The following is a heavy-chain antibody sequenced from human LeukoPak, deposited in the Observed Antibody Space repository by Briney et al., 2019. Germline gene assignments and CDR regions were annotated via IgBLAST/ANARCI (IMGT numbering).Heavy chain of an antibody. CDR3: ARDPKYSNSWFFDY. V-gene: IGHV3-74*01. D-gene: IGHD6-13*01. CDR1: GFTFSSYW. Sequence: QPGGSLRLSCAASGFTFSSYWMHWVRQAPGMGLVWVSRINNDGSTTSYADSVKGRFTISRDNSNNTLYLQMNSLRAEDTAVYYCARDPKYSNSWFFDYWGQGTLVTVSS. J-gene: IGHJ4*02. CDR2: INNDGSTT.